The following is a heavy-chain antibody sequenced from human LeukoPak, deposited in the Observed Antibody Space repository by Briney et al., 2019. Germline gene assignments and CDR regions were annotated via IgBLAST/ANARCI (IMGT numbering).Heavy chain of an antibody. CDR2: IHHGGST. CDR3: ARDRPSGLLDY. CDR1: GVSISSGIYH. J-gene: IGHJ4*02. Sequence: SETLSLTCTVSGVSISSGIYHWGWIRQAPGQGLEWIGSIHHGGSTYYTPSLRRRVTISLDSSNNQFSLMLTLMTVANAAVYDCARDRPSGLLDYWGQEILVTVSS. V-gene: IGHV4-39*07.